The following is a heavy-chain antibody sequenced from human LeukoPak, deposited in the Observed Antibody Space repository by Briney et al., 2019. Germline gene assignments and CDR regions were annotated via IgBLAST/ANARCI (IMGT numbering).Heavy chain of an antibody. CDR2: ISGSGGST. CDR3: AKGLQLVRSLFDY. CDR1: GFTVSSNY. V-gene: IGHV3-23*01. D-gene: IGHD6-13*01. J-gene: IGHJ4*02. Sequence: GGSLRLSCAASGFTVSSNYMSWVRQAPGKGLEWVSAISGSGGSTYYADSVKGRFTISRDNTKNTLYLQMNSLRAEDTAVYYCAKGLQLVRSLFDYWGQGTLVTVSS.